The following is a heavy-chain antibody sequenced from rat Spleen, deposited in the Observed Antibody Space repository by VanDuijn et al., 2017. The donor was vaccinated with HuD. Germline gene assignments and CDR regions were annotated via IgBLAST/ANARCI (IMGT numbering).Heavy chain of an antibody. Sequence: EVQLVESGGGLVQPGRSMKLSCAASGFTFSNYYMAWVRQAPTKGLEWVASISTGGGSTYYRDSVKGRFTISRDNAKSTLYLQMDSLRSEDTATYYCARSSYYYDGSYHYYSDYWGQGVMVTVSS. CDR2: ISTGGGST. V-gene: IGHV5-25*01. J-gene: IGHJ2*01. CDR1: GFTFSNYY. D-gene: IGHD1-12*02. CDR3: ARSSYYYDGSYHYYSDY.